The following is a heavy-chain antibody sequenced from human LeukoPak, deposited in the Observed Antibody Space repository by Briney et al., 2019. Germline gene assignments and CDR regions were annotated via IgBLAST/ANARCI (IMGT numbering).Heavy chain of an antibody. Sequence: PGGSLRLSCAASGFTSNDHAMHWIRQIPGKGLEWVSGIYWNSGGTGYVDSVKGRFTISRDNAKNTLYLQMNSLRAEDTAVYYCATYSSLNRREFQYWGQGTLLTVSS. CDR3: ATYSSLNRREFQY. CDR1: GFTSNDHA. V-gene: IGHV3-9*02. D-gene: IGHD3-22*01. J-gene: IGHJ1*01. CDR2: IYWNSGGT.